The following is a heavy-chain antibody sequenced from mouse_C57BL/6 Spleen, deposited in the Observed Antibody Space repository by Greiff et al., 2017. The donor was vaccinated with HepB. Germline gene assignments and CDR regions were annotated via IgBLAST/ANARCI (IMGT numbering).Heavy chain of an antibody. Sequence: QVQLQQPGTELVKPGASVKLSCKASGYTFTSYWMHWVKQRPGQGLEWIGNINPSNGGTNYNEKFKSKATLTVDKSSSTAYMQLSSLTYEDSAFYDSERSDSSDYWFAYWGQGTLVTVSA. CDR1: GYTFTSYW. CDR2: INPSNGGT. V-gene: IGHV1-53*01. CDR3: ERSDSSDYWFAY. D-gene: IGHD3-2*02. J-gene: IGHJ3*01.